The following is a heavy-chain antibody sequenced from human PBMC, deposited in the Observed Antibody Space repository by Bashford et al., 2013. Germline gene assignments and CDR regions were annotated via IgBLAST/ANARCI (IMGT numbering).Heavy chain of an antibody. CDR2: ISSSGGTP. V-gene: IGHV3-23*01. J-gene: IGHJ4*02. Sequence: ISSSGGTPYYADSVKGRFTISRDNSGKNLYLQMNSLRPDDTAVYFCAKDPHYYGSGSQQYFDYWGQGTLVTVSS. D-gene: IGHD3-10*01. CDR3: AKDPHYYGSGSQQYFDY.